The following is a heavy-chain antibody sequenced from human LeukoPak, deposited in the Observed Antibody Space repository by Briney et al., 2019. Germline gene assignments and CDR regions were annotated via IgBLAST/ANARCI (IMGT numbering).Heavy chain of an antibody. J-gene: IGHJ4*02. CDR2: IYHSGST. Sequence: SQTLSPTCAVSGGSISSGGYSWSWIRQPPGKGLEWIGYIYHSGSTYYNPSLKSRVTISVDGSKNQFSLKLSSVTAADTAVYYCARDLYDSSGYYKGVDYWGQGTLVTVSS. CDR3: ARDLYDSSGYYKGVDY. V-gene: IGHV4-30-2*01. D-gene: IGHD3-22*01. CDR1: GGSISSGGYS.